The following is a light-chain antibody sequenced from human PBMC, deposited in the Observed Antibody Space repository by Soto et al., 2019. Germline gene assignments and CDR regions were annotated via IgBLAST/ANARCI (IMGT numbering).Light chain of an antibody. J-gene: IGLJ1*01. CDR1: SSDVGGYNY. CDR3: SSYTSSRAYV. CDR2: EVS. Sequence: QSALTQPRSVSGSPGQSVTISCTGTSSDVGGYNYVSWYQQHPGKAPKLMIHEVSNRPSGVSSRFSGSKSGNTASLTISGLQAEDEADSYCSSYTSSRAYVFGIGTKVTVL. V-gene: IGLV2-14*01.